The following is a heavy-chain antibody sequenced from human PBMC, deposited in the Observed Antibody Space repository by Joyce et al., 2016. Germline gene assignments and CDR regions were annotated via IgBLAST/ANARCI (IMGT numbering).Heavy chain of an antibody. Sequence: QVQLQESGPGLVKPSQTLSLTCTVSGGSVNSGDYYWRWIRQPPGKGLEWIAYIYYSGSTYYNPSLKSRVTLSVDTSKNQFSLKLSSVTAADTAIYYCASLTTNWYPEYFQHWGQGTLVTVSS. CDR2: IYYSGST. D-gene: IGHD1-1*01. V-gene: IGHV4-30-4*01. CDR3: ASLTTNWYPEYFQH. J-gene: IGHJ1*01. CDR1: GGSVNSGDYY.